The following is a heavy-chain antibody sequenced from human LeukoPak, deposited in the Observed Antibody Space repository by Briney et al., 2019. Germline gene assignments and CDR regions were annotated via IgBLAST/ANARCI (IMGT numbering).Heavy chain of an antibody. CDR2: INSDGGST. CDR1: GFTFSSYW. CDR3: ARVDTAMVFDY. D-gene: IGHD5-18*01. V-gene: IGHV3-74*01. Sequence: PGGSLRLSCAASGFTFSSYWMHWVRQAPGKGLVWVSRINSDGGSTSYADSVKGRFTISRDNAKNTLYLQMNSLRAEDTAVYYCARVDTAMVFDYWGQGTLVTVSS. J-gene: IGHJ4*02.